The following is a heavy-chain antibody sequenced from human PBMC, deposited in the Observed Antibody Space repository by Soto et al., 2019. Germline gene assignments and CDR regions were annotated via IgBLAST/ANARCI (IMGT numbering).Heavy chain of an antibody. CDR2: IYYSGST. CDR1: GGSISSYY. CDR3: ARDSRGYSGYDRFRLDP. D-gene: IGHD5-12*01. J-gene: IGHJ5*02. V-gene: IGHV4-59*01. Sequence: PSETLSLTCTVSGGSISSYYWSWIRQPPGKGLEWIGYIYYSGSTNYNPSLKSRVTISVDTSKNQFSLKLSSVTAADTAVYYCARDSRGYSGYDRFRLDPWGQGTLVTVSS.